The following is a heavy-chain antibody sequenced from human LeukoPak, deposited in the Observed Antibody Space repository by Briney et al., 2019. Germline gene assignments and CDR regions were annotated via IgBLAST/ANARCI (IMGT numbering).Heavy chain of an antibody. V-gene: IGHV3-7*01. D-gene: IGHD3-22*01. CDR1: GYTFSSYW. J-gene: IGHJ4*02. CDR2: IKQGGSEK. Sequence: GGSLRLSCADSGYTFSSYWMSWVRQAPGKGLEWVANIKQGGSEKYYVDSVKGRFTISRDNAKNSLYLQMNSLRAEDTAVYYCAREYDSSGYPFDDWGQGTLVTVSS. CDR3: AREYDSSGYPFDD.